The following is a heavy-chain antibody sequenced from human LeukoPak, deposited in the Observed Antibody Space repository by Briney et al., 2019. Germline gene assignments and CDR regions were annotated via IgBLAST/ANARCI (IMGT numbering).Heavy chain of an antibody. CDR1: GGTFNIYA. V-gene: IGHV1-69*04. D-gene: IGHD6-19*01. Sequence: GATVKVSCKVSGGTFNIYAISWVRQAPGQGLELMGRLPPVFDMANYAQKFQGTVTITADKSTSTVYMELSSLRNEDTAVYYCAIIALVPMWGQGTKVTVSS. J-gene: IGHJ3*02. CDR2: LPPVFDMA. CDR3: AIIALVPM.